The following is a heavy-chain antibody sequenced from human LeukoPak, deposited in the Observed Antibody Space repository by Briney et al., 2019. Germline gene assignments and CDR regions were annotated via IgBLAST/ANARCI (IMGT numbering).Heavy chain of an antibody. Sequence: SETLSLTCAVYGGSFSDYFWSWIRQPPGKGLEWIGEINHSGSTNYNPSLKSRVTISVDTSKNQFSLKLSSVTAADTAVYYCARIVVAHYYYYGMDVWGQGTTVTVSS. CDR3: ARIVVAHYYYYGMDV. CDR1: GGSFSDYF. D-gene: IGHD3-22*01. CDR2: INHSGST. V-gene: IGHV4-34*01. J-gene: IGHJ6*02.